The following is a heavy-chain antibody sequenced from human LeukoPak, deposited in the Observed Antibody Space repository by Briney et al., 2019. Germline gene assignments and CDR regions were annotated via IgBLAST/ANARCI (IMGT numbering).Heavy chain of an antibody. CDR2: VSGYTGNT. D-gene: IGHD1-14*01. Sequence: ASVKVSCKTSGYTFTTYGVSWVRQAPGHGLEWMGWVSGYTGNTNYAGRFQGRVTMTIDASTSTVYMELTSLRSDDTAVYFCARGEVSASLYYFDFWGQGTLVTVS. CDR1: GYTFTTYG. J-gene: IGHJ4*02. CDR3: ARGEVSASLYYFDF. V-gene: IGHV1-18*01.